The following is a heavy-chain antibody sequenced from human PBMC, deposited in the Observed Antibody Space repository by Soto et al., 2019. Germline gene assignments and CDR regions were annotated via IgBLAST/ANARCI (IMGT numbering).Heavy chain of an antibody. CDR1: GGSISSYY. D-gene: IGHD3-22*01. Sequence: SETLSLTCTVSGGSISSYYWSWIRQPPGKGLEWIGYIYYSGSTNYNSPLKSRVTISVDTSKNQFSLKLSSVTAADTAVYYCASIGYDSSGTFDYWGQGTLVTVSS. V-gene: IGHV4-59*01. J-gene: IGHJ4*02. CDR3: ASIGYDSSGTFDY. CDR2: IYYSGST.